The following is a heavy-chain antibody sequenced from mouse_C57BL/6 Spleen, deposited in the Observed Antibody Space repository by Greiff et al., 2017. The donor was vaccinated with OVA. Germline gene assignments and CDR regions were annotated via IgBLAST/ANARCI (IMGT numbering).Heavy chain of an antibody. CDR3: ARKGDYEDY. CDR1: GYSITSGYY. CDR2: ISYDGSN. Sequence: DVHLVESGPGLVKPSQSLSLTCSVTGYSITSGYYWNWIRQFPGNKLEWMGYISYDGSNNYNPSLKNRISITRDTSKNQFFLKLNSVTTEDTATYYCARKGDYEDYWGQGTTLTVSS. J-gene: IGHJ2*01. V-gene: IGHV3-6*01. D-gene: IGHD1-1*01.